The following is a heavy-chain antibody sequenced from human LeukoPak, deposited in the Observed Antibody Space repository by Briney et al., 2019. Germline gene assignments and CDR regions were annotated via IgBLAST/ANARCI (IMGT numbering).Heavy chain of an antibody. J-gene: IGHJ5*02. CDR3: ARAEYSSPNWFDP. CDR2: ISYDGSNK. CDR1: GFTFSSYA. Sequence: PGGSLRLSCAASGFTFSSYAMHWVRQAPGKGLEWVAVISYDGSNKYYADSVKGRFTISRDNSKNTLYLQMNSLRAEDTAVYYCARAEYSSPNWFDPWGQGTLVTVSS. D-gene: IGHD6-6*01. V-gene: IGHV3-30*04.